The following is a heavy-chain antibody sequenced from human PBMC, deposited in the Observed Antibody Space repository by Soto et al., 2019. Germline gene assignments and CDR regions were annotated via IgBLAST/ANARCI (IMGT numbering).Heavy chain of an antibody. J-gene: IGHJ4*02. CDR1: DGSISNQY. V-gene: IGHV4-59*08. Sequence: SETLSLTCTVSDGSISNQYWRWVRQPPGKGLEWIGYIYYSGNTNYNPSLKSRVTISLDASKNQFSLKLRSVTAADTAIYYCARLKPLGFDYWGQGTLVTVS. CDR2: IYYSGNT. CDR3: ARLKPLGFDY.